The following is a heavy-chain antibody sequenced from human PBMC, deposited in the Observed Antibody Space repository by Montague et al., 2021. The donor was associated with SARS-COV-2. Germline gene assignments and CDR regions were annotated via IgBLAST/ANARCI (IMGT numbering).Heavy chain of an antibody. D-gene: IGHD6-19*01. CDR2: IYYSGST. CDR1: GGSISSYY. CDR3: ASGSGWMGNAFDI. V-gene: IGHV4-59*01. Sequence: TLSLTCTVSGGSISSYYWSWIRQPPGKGLEWIGYIYYSGSTNXXXSXXSRVTISVDTSKNQFSLKLSSVTAADTAVYYCASGSGWMGNAFDIWGQGTMVTVSS. J-gene: IGHJ3*02.